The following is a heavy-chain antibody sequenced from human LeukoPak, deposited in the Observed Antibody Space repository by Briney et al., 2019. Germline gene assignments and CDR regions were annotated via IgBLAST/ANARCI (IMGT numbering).Heavy chain of an antibody. D-gene: IGHD6-19*01. CDR1: GGSFSDYY. CDR2: INHSGST. Sequence: PSETLSLTCAVYGGSFSDYYWSWIRQPPGKGLEWIGDINHSGSTNYNLSLKSRITISVDTSKNHFSLNLSSVTAADTAVYYCARGGWRPEYFQYWGQGTLVTVSS. J-gene: IGHJ1*01. CDR3: ARGGWRPEYFQY. V-gene: IGHV4-34*01.